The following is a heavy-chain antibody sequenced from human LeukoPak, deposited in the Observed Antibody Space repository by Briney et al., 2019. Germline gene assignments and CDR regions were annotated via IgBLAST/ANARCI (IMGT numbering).Heavy chain of an antibody. Sequence: SETLSLTCTVSGGSISSSSYYWGWIRQPPGKGLEWIGSIYYSGSTYYNPSLKSRVTMSVDTSKNQFSLKLSSVTAAATAVYYCARDSIGVVMTTVVMIDYWGQGTLVTVSS. CDR1: GGSISSSSYY. CDR3: ARDSIGVVMTTVVMIDY. CDR2: IYYSGST. J-gene: IGHJ4*02. V-gene: IGHV4-39*07. D-gene: IGHD4-23*01.